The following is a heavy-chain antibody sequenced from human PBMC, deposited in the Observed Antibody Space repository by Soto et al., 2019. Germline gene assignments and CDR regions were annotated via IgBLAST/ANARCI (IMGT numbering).Heavy chain of an antibody. CDR1: GFTFSSYA. J-gene: IGHJ6*02. D-gene: IGHD6-19*01. CDR2: ISGSGVST. Sequence: HPGGSLRLSCAASGFTFSSYAMSWVRQAPGKGLEWVSAISGSGVSTYYADSVKGRFTISRDNAKNSLYLQMNSLRAEDTAVYYCARDSQQWLASYYYYGMDVWGQGTTVTVSS. CDR3: ARDSQQWLASYYYYGMDV. V-gene: IGHV3-23*01.